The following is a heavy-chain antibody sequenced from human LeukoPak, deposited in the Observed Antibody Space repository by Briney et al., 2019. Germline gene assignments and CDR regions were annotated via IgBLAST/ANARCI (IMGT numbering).Heavy chain of an antibody. CDR1: EFKFSDYY. CDR2: ISSSSSYI. D-gene: IGHD6-19*01. Sequence: PGGSLRLSCAASEFKFSDYYMTWIRQARGKGVEWGSYISSSSSYISYADSVKGRFTISRDNAKNSVYLQMNSLRAEDTAVYYCARIAVAGTLDYWGQGTLVTVSS. J-gene: IGHJ4*02. V-gene: IGHV3-11*03. CDR3: ARIAVAGTLDY.